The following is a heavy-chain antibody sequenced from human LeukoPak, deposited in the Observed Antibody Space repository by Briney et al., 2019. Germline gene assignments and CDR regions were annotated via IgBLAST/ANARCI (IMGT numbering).Heavy chain of an antibody. CDR1: GGSFSGYY. V-gene: IGHV4-34*01. CDR2: INHSGST. D-gene: IGHD4-23*01. Sequence: ASEALSLTCAVYGGSFSGYYWSWIRQPPGKGLEWIGEINHSGSTNYNPSLKSRVTISVDTSKNQFSLKLSSVTAADTAVYYCARVPDYGGNPTPEYWGQGTLVIVYS. CDR3: ARVPDYGGNPTPEY. J-gene: IGHJ4*02.